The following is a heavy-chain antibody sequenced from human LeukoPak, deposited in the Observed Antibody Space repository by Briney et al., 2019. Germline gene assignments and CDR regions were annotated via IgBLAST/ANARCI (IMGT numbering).Heavy chain of an antibody. Sequence: PGGSLRLSCVASGFTFSSYGMHWVRQAPGKGLEWVAVIWYDGSNKYYADSVKGRFTISRDNSKNTLYLQMDSLRADDTSVYYCARDRTGYFFDYWGQGTLVTVSS. V-gene: IGHV3-33*01. J-gene: IGHJ4*02. CDR1: GFTFSSYG. CDR3: ARDRTGYFFDY. D-gene: IGHD1-14*01. CDR2: IWYDGSNK.